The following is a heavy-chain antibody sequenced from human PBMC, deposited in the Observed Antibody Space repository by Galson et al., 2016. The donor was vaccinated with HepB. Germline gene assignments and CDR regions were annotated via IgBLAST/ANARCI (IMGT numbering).Heavy chain of an antibody. CDR1: GYTFASYG. Sequence: SCKASGYTFASYGISWVRQAPGQGLEWVGWISAYHGNTNYAQKLQGRVTMTTDTSTSTAYMELRSLRSDDTAVYYCARDWLVAVFDYWGQGTLVTVSS. J-gene: IGHJ4*02. D-gene: IGHD6-19*01. V-gene: IGHV1-18*01. CDR3: ARDWLVAVFDY. CDR2: ISAYHGNT.